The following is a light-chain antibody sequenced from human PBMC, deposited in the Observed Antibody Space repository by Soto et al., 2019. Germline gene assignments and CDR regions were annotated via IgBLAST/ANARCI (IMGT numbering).Light chain of an antibody. V-gene: IGLV1-40*01. J-gene: IGLJ2*01. CDR2: NNS. Sequence: QSVLTQPPSVSGAPGQRVTISCTGSSSNIGAGYDVPWYQQLPGKAPKLLIYNNSNRPSGVPDRFSGSKSGPSASLAIPGLQAEDEADYYCQSYDSSLSGVLFGGGTKLTVL. CDR1: SSNIGAGYD. CDR3: QSYDSSLSGVL.